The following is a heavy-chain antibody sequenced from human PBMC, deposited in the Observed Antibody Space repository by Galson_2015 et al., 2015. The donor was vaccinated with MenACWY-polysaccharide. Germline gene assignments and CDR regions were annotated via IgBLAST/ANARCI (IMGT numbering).Heavy chain of an antibody. Sequence: EPLSLTCTVSGGSISSCYWNWIRQPPGEWLEQAGDINYSGITNHNPALKCRVTMSVDTSKNQFSLNLTSVTDADTVVYYCARAIAVAGQRRDFDLWGRGTLVTVSS. J-gene: IGHJ2*01. V-gene: IGHV4-59*01. CDR3: ARAIAVAGQRRDFDL. CDR2: INYSGIT. D-gene: IGHD6-19*01. CDR1: GGSISSCY.